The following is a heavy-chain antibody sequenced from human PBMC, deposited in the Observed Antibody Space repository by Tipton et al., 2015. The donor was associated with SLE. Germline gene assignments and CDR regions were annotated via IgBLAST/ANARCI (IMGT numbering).Heavy chain of an antibody. CDR1: GGSISSSSYY. V-gene: IGHV4-39*07. D-gene: IGHD5-24*01. CDR3: ARGRDRDREDAFDI. Sequence: TLSLTCTVSGGSISSSSYYWGWIRQPPGKGLEWIGSIYYSGSTNYNPSLKSRVTISVDTSKNQFSLKLSSVTAADTAVYYCARGRDRDREDAFDIWGQGTMVTVSS. CDR2: IYYSGST. J-gene: IGHJ3*02.